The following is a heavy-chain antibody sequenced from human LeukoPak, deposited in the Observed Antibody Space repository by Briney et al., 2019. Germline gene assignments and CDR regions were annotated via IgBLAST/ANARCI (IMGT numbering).Heavy chain of an antibody. V-gene: IGHV3-23*01. CDR3: AKDDRWLQFCC. CDR2: IIPSGHTT. CDR1: GFTFSSHG. J-gene: IGHJ4*02. D-gene: IGHD5-24*01. Sequence: GRSLRLSCVASGFTFSSHGMNWVRQAPGKGLEWVSGIIPSGHTTYYADSVRGRFTISRDNSGNTVYLQMNSLRAEDTAVYYCAKDDRWLQFCCWGQGTLVTVSA.